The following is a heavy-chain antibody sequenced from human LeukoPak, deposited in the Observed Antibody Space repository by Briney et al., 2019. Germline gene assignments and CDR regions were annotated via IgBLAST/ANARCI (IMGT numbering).Heavy chain of an antibody. CDR2: IKSKTDGGTT. Sequence: GGSLRLSCAASAFTFSNAWMNWVRQAPGKGLEWVGRIKSKTDGGTTDYAAPVKGRFTISRDDSKNTLYLLMNSLKTEDTAVYYCTTEERVSSGYCSGGSCYIDYWGQGTLVTVSS. CDR1: AFTFSNAW. V-gene: IGHV3-15*01. D-gene: IGHD2-15*01. J-gene: IGHJ4*02. CDR3: TTEERVSSGYCSGGSCYIDY.